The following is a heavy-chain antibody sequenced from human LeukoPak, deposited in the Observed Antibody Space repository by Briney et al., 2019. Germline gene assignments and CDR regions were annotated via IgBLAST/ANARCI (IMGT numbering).Heavy chain of an antibody. J-gene: IGHJ4*02. CDR3: AKDLYLLDY. Sequence: GTLSLTCAVSGGSISSSNWWSWVRQAPGKGLEWVSAISGSGGSTYYADSVKGRFTISRDNSKNTLYLQMNSLRAEDTAVYYCAKDLYLLDYWGQGTLVTVSS. D-gene: IGHD2/OR15-2a*01. CDR2: ISGSGGST. CDR1: GGSISSSN. V-gene: IGHV3-23*01.